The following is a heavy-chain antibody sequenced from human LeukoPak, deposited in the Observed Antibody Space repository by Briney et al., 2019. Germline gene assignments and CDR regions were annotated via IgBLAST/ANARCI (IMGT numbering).Heavy chain of an antibody. Sequence: GGSLRLSCEASGFTLSSYVMGWVRQAPGKGLEWVSLISGGGGSTYYADSVKGRFTVSRDNSKNTLYMELNSLRVEDTAVYYCARGDCSSSSCSGFYGMDVWGRGTTVTVSS. CDR1: GFTLSSYV. CDR2: ISGGGGST. J-gene: IGHJ6*02. V-gene: IGHV3-23*01. D-gene: IGHD2-2*01. CDR3: ARGDCSSSSCSGFYGMDV.